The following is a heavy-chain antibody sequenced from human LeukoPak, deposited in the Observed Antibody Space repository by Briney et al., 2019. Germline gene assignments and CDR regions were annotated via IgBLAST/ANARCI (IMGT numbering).Heavy chain of an antibody. CDR1: GGSISSGNYY. V-gene: IGHV4-61*02. J-gene: IGHJ3*02. CDR2: IYTSGST. Sequence: SQTLSLTCSVSGGSISSGNYYWSWIRQPAGKGLEWIGRIYTSGSTNYNPSLKRRLTMSVDTSKNQFSLKLSSVGAADTAVYYCAMSIVMDADDAFDIWGQGTLVTVSS. CDR3: AMSIVMDADDAFDI. D-gene: IGHD6-6*01.